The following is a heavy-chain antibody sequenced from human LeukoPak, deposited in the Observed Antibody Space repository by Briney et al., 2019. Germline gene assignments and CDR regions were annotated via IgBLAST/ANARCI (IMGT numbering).Heavy chain of an antibody. CDR3: ARDHRYAFDN. CDR1: GFNFIDYS. J-gene: IGHJ4*01. D-gene: IGHD5-12*01. CDR2: IGISSGNT. V-gene: IGHV3-48*01. Sequence: AGGSLRLSCAASGFNFIDYSMNWVHQAPGKGLEWISYIGISSGNTKYADSVKGRFTISRDKARNSLYLQMNSLRVEDTAMYYCARDHRYAFDNWGHGTLVTVSS.